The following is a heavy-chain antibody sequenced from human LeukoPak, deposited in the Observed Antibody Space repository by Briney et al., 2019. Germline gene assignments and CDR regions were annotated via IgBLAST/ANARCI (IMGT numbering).Heavy chain of an antibody. Sequence: ASVKVSCKASGYTFTSYDINWVRQATGQGLGWMGWMNPNSGNTGYAQKFQGRVTMTRNTSISTAYMELSSLRSEDTAVYYCARTVSGSYYYYYYYMDVWGKGTTVTVSS. D-gene: IGHD3-22*01. CDR1: GYTFTSYD. V-gene: IGHV1-8*01. J-gene: IGHJ6*03. CDR2: MNPNSGNT. CDR3: ARTVSGSYYYYYYYMDV.